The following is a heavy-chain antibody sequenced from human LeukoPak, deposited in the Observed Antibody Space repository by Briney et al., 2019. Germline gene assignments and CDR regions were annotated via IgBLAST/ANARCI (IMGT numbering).Heavy chain of an antibody. Sequence: GGSLRLSCAASGFTFSSYGMHWVRQAPGKGLEWVAFIRYDGSNKYYADSVKGRFTISRDNSKNTLYLQMNSLRAEDTAVYYCARPVVAATTPDTFDIWGQGTMVTVSS. CDR1: GFTFSSYG. V-gene: IGHV3-30*02. CDR3: ARPVVAATTPDTFDI. J-gene: IGHJ3*02. D-gene: IGHD2-15*01. CDR2: IRYDGSNK.